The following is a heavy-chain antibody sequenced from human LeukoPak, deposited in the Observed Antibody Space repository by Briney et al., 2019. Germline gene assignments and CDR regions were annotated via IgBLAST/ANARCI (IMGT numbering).Heavy chain of an antibody. CDR2: IYYSGST. D-gene: IGHD2-2*01. J-gene: IGHJ4*02. V-gene: IGHV4-39*01. CDR3: ARQEGLAPDPGYCSSTSCRRYYFDY. CDR1: GGSISSSSYY. Sequence: SETLSLTCTVSGGSISSSSYYWGWIRQPPGKGLEWIGSIYYSGSTYYNPSLKSRVTISVDTSKNQFSLKLSSVTAADTAVYYCARQEGLAPDPGYCSSTSCRRYYFDYWGRGTLVTVSS.